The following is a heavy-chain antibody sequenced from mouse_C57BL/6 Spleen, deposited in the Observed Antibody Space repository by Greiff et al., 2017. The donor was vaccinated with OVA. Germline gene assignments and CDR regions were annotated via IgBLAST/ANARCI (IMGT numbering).Heavy chain of an antibody. CDR1: GYTFTSYR. CDR2: IHPNSGST. Sequence: QVQLQQPGAELVKPGASVKLSCKASGYTFTSYRMHWVKQRPGQGLEWIGMIHPNSGSTNYNEKFKSKATLTVDKSSSTAYMQLSSLTSEDSAVYYCAREMDYDYDGRNYAMDYWGQGTSVTVSS. CDR3: AREMDYDYDGRNYAMDY. D-gene: IGHD2-4*01. J-gene: IGHJ4*01. V-gene: IGHV1-64*01.